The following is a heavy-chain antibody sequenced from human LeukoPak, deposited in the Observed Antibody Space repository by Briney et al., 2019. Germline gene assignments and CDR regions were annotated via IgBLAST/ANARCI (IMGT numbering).Heavy chain of an antibody. CDR1: EFTFSSYA. CDR2: ISGSGDRS. Sequence: GGSLRLSCAASEFTFSSYAMSWVRQAPGKGLEWVSTISGSGDRSHYADSVKGRFTISRDPSKNTLYLQMNSLRAEDTAVYYCARDSRIAARPEYFDYWGQGTLVTVSS. CDR3: ARDSRIAARPEYFDY. J-gene: IGHJ4*02. D-gene: IGHD6-6*01. V-gene: IGHV3-23*01.